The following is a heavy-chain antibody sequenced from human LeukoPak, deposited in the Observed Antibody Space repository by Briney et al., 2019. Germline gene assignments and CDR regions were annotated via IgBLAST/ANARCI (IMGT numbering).Heavy chain of an antibody. J-gene: IGHJ4*02. Sequence: GASVKVSCKASGYSFTSYGISWVRQTPGQWLEWMGWISAYNGNTNYAQKLQGRVTMTTDTSTSTAYMELRSLRSDDTAVYYCARSYSSGFYYFDYWGQGTLVTVSS. CDR1: GYSFTSYG. D-gene: IGHD3-22*01. CDR3: ARSYSSGFYYFDY. V-gene: IGHV1-18*01. CDR2: ISAYNGNT.